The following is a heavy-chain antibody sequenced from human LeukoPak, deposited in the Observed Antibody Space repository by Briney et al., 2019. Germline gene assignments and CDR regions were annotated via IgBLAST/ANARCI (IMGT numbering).Heavy chain of an antibody. J-gene: IGHJ5*02. Sequence: SETLSLTCAVYGGSFSGYYWSWIRQPPGKGLEWIGEINHSGSTNYNPSLKSRVTISIDTSKNQFSLKLSSVTAADTAVYYCARGTQTWGQGTLVTVSS. CDR3: ARGTQT. CDR2: INHSGST. CDR1: GGSFSGYY. V-gene: IGHV4-34*01.